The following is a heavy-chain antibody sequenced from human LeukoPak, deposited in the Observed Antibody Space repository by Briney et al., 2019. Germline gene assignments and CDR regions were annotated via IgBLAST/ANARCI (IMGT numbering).Heavy chain of an antibody. CDR3: AHRQNWGEAFDI. CDR1: GFSLSDSGVG. J-gene: IGHJ3*02. D-gene: IGHD7-27*01. V-gene: IGHV2-5*02. CDR2: IYWDADK. Sequence: SGPTLVNPTQTLTLTCTFSGFSLSDSGVGVGWIRQPPGKALEWLALIYWDADKRYSPSLKSRLTITQHTSKNQVVLTITNMDPVDTATYYCAHRQNWGEAFDIWGQGTMVTVSS.